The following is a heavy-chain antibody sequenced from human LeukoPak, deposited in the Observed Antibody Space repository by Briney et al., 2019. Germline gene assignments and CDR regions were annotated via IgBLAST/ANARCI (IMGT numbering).Heavy chain of an antibody. V-gene: IGHV1-18*01. J-gene: IGHJ4*02. CDR2: ISAYNGNT. D-gene: IGHD3-3*01. CDR1: GYTFTSYG. CDR3: ARDRSYYDFWSGYSDFDY. Sequence: ASVKVSCKASGYTFTSYGISWVRQAPGQGLEWMGWISAYNGNTNYAQKLQGRVTMTTDTSTSTAYMELRSLRSDGTAVCYCARDRSYYDFWSGYSDFDYWGQGTLVTVSS.